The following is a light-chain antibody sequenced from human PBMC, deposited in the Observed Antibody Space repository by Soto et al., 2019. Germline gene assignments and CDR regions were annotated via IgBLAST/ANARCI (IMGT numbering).Light chain of an antibody. Sequence: EIVLTQSPGTLSLSPGERLTLSCRTSQSLSTRSLAWYQQKPGQAPSLLIYEASTRAPGTPDRFSGSGSGTDFTLTVSRLEPEDFAVYYCQQYGASPLTFGPGTRVD. CDR2: EAS. V-gene: IGKV3-20*01. J-gene: IGKJ3*01. CDR3: QQYGASPLT. CDR1: QSLSTRS.